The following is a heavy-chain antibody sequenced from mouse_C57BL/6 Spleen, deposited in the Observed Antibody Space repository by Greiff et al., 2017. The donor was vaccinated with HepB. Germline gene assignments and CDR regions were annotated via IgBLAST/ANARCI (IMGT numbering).Heavy chain of an antibody. J-gene: IGHJ3*01. CDR3: ARDNYSALAY. V-gene: IGHV3-1*01. CDR2: ISYSGRT. D-gene: IGHD1-3*01. Sequence: VQLKESGPGMVKPSQSLSLTCTVTGYSITSGYDWHWIRHFPANKLEWMGYISYSGRTNYNPSLKSRISITHDTSNNHFFMKLNSVTTEDTATYYCARDNYSALAYWGQGTLVTVSA. CDR1: GYSITSGYD.